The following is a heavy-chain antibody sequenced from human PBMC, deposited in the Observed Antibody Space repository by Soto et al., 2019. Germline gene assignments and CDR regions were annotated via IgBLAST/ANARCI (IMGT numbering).Heavy chain of an antibody. D-gene: IGHD6-13*01. Sequence: QVQLVESGGGVVQPGRSLRLSCAASGFTFSSYAMHWVSQAPGKGLEWVAVISYDGSNKYYADSVKGRFTISRDNSKNTLYLQMNSLRAEDTAVYYCARDPPSYSSSWDYKDWYFDLWGRGTLVTVSS. J-gene: IGHJ2*01. CDR2: ISYDGSNK. V-gene: IGHV3-30-3*01. CDR1: GFTFSSYA. CDR3: ARDPPSYSSSWDYKDWYFDL.